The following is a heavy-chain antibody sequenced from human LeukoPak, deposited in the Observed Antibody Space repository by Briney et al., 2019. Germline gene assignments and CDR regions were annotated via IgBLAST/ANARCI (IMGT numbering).Heavy chain of an antibody. CDR3: ARDGSDFWSGYYFYFDY. Sequence: GGSLRLSCAASGFTFSSYSMDWVRQAPGKGLEWVSYISSSSSTIYYADSVKGRFTISRDNAKNSLYLQMNSLRAEGTAVYYCARDGSDFWSGYYFYFDYWGQGTLVTVSS. D-gene: IGHD3-3*01. CDR2: ISSSSSTI. V-gene: IGHV3-48*01. CDR1: GFTFSSYS. J-gene: IGHJ4*02.